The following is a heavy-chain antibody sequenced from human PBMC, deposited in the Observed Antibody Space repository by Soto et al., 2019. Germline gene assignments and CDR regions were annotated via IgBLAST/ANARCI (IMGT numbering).Heavy chain of an antibody. CDR3: AKDEGTSSTVFDY. D-gene: IGHD4-4*01. Sequence: PGGSLRLSCVASGFTFKAYAVGWVRQAPGKGLEWVSSITATNGNTYYADSVRGRFTISRDNSRNSLFLQMNGLRPEDSALYYCAKDEGTSSTVFDYWGQGTLVTVSS. V-gene: IGHV3-23*01. J-gene: IGHJ4*02. CDR2: ITATNGNT. CDR1: GFTFKAYA.